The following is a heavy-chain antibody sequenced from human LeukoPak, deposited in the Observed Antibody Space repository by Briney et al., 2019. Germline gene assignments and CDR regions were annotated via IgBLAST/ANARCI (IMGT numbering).Heavy chain of an antibody. CDR2: ISGSGAST. CDR1: GFTFSSYA. CDR3: AKRLAYSSSWYYFDY. J-gene: IGHJ4*02. V-gene: IGHV3-23*01. Sequence: GGSLRLSCAASGFTFSSYAMSWVREAPGKGVEGVSAISGSGASTYYAASVTGRFTISRDNSKNTLYLQMNSLRAEDTAVYYCAKRLAYSSSWYYFDYWGQGTLVTVS. D-gene: IGHD6-13*01.